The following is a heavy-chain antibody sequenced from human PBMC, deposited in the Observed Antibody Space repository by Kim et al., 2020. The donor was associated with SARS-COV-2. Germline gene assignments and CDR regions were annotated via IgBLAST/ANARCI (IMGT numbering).Heavy chain of an antibody. V-gene: IGHV3-23*01. Sequence: ADYVRGRFTISRDNSKNILFLQMDRLRVDDTAVYYCAKDLLYVPGRGYFDSWGQGVLVTVSS. D-gene: IGHD3-10*01. J-gene: IGHJ4*02. CDR3: AKDLLYVPGRGYFDS.